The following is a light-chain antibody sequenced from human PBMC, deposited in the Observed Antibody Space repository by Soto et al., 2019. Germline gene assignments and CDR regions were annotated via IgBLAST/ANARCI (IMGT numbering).Light chain of an antibody. CDR2: AVS. J-gene: IGLJ7*01. Sequence: QSVLTQPASVSGSPVQSITISCTGTSSDVGSHNLVSWYQQHPGQAPKLMIYAVSKRPLGVSTRFSASKSGNTASLTISGLQAEDEADYYCCSYGGSRAVFGGGTQLTVL. CDR1: SSDVGSHNL. CDR3: CSYGGSRAV. V-gene: IGLV2-23*02.